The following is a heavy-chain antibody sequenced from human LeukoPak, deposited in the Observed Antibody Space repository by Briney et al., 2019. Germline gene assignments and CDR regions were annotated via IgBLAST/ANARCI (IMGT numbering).Heavy chain of an antibody. Sequence: ASVKVSCKAAGFPSTTYGFTWVRQAPGQGLEWMGWISAYNGNTNYAQKFRDRAIMTTDTSTTTVYMELWSLTSDDTAVYYCARGGSSSPPGLDAWGQGTTVTVSS. CDR2: ISAYNGNT. CDR1: GFPSTTYG. V-gene: IGHV1-18*01. J-gene: IGHJ6*02. CDR3: ARGGSSSPPGLDA. D-gene: IGHD6-13*01.